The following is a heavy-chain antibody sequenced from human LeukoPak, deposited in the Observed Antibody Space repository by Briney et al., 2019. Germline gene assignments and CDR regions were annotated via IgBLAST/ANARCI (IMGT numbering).Heavy chain of an antibody. Sequence: PGGSLRLSCAASGFTFSSYSMNWVRQAPGKGLEWVSSISSSSSYIYYADSVRGRFTISRDNAKNSLYLRMNSLRAEDTAVYYCARDWGNWNYDYWGQGSLVTVSS. J-gene: IGHJ4*02. CDR1: GFTFSSYS. CDR3: ARDWGNWNYDY. V-gene: IGHV3-21*01. CDR2: ISSSSSYI. D-gene: IGHD1-7*01.